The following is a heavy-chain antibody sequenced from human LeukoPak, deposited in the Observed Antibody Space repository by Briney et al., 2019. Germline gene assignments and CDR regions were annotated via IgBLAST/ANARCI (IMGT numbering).Heavy chain of an antibody. J-gene: IGHJ4*02. CDR3: ARGWHGIAVAGSFDY. D-gene: IGHD6-19*01. V-gene: IGHV4-59*01. Sequence: PSETLSLTCTVSGGSTSGYYWNWIRQPPGKGLEWIGDIYYSGSTNYNPSLTSRVTISVDTSNNQFSLKLNSLSAAVTGVYYCARGWHGIAVAGSFDYWGQGTPVTVSS. CDR1: GGSTSGYY. CDR2: IYYSGST.